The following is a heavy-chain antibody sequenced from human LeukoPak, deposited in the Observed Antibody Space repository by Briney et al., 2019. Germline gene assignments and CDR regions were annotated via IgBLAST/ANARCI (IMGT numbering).Heavy chain of an antibody. CDR1: GFTFSSYW. J-gene: IGHJ4*02. CDR3: AREGGVIVLDY. D-gene: IGHD3-16*02. CDR2: IKQDGSEK. V-gene: IGHV3-7*01. Sequence: GGSLRLSCAASGFTFSSYWMSWVRQAPGKGLEWVANIKQDGSEKYYVDSVKARFTISRDNAKNSLYLQMNSLRAEDTAVYYCAREGGVIVLDYWGQGTLVTVSS.